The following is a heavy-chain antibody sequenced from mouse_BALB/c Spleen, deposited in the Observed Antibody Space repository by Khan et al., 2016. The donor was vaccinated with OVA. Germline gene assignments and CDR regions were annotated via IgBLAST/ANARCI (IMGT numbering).Heavy chain of an antibody. CDR3: WILL. V-gene: IGHV6-6*02. CDR1: GFTFSNYW. CDR2: IRRKADDYVT. Sequence: EVQLEESGGGLVQPGGSMKLSCAASGFTFSNYWMNWVRQSPEKGLEWVAEIRRKADDYVTHYAESGKGRFTIERDETNSSVYLQMNNLRAEGTGIYYCWILLWGQGTTLTVSS. J-gene: IGHJ2*01.